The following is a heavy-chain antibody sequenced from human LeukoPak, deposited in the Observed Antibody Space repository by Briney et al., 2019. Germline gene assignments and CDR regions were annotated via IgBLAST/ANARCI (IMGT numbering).Heavy chain of an antibody. CDR1: GFTFSSYE. CDR2: ISSSGSTI. V-gene: IGHV3-48*03. J-gene: IGHJ4*02. Sequence: GGSLRLSCAVSGFTFSSYEINWVRQAPGKGLEWVSYISSSGSTIYYADSVKGRSTISRDNAKNSLYLQMNSLRAEDTAVYYCARETYYYDSSGYYPYYFDYWGQGTLVTVSS. D-gene: IGHD3-22*01. CDR3: ARETYYYDSSGYYPYYFDY.